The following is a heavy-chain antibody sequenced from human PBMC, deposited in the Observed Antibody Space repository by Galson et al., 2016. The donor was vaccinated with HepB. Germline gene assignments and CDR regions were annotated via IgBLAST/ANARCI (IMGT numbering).Heavy chain of an antibody. V-gene: IGHV1-24*01. CDR1: GYTLTELS. J-gene: IGHJ3*02. CDR2: FAPEDGEV. Sequence: SVKVSCKVSGYTLTELSIHWVRQAPSKGLEWMGGFAPEDGEVTYAQNFQGRVTMTEDTATDTAYMELSSLKSDDTAVYFCAKLARQPFYDYIWGEAGAFEIWGQGTMVIVSS. D-gene: IGHD3-16*01. CDR3: AKLARQPFYDYIWGEAGAFEI.